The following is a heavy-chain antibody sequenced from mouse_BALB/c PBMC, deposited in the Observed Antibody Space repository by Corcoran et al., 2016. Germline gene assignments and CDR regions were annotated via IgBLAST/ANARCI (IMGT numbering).Heavy chain of an antibody. V-gene: IGHV14-1*02. Sequence: EVQLQQSGAELVRPGALVKLSCKASGFNIKDYYLHWVKQRPEQCLEWIGWMDPEKGNTIYDPKFQGKASITADTSSNTAYLQLSSMTSEDTAVYYGARLVDYWGQGTTRTVSS. J-gene: IGHJ2*01. CDR2: MDPEKGNT. CDR3: ARLVDY. CDR1: GFNIKDYY.